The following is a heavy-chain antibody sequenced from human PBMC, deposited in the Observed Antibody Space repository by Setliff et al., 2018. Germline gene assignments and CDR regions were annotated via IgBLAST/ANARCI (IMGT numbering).Heavy chain of an antibody. CDR3: AREGRSSTRGWYMDA. CDR1: GGSFSGYY. CDR2: INHSRST. V-gene: IGHV4-34*01. Sequence: SETLSLTCAVYGGSFSGYYWSWIRQPPGKGLEWIGEINHSRSTNYNPALKSRVTISVDTSTNEFSRKLSSVTAADTAVDFCAREGRSSTRGWYMDAWGKGTSVTVSS. D-gene: IGHD2-2*01. J-gene: IGHJ6*03.